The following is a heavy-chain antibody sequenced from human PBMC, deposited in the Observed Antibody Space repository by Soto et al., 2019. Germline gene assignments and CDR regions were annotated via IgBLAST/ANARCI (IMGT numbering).Heavy chain of an antibody. CDR3: AKVRGIGPASGVIGMDV. Sequence: QVQLVQSGAEVMIPGSSVKVSCKASGDTFSSNTFNWVRQAPGQGLEWMGGIIPIFGTTNYAQKFQDRVTITADASTSTAYMEVNSLRSEDTAVYYCAKVRGIGPASGVIGMDVWGQGTTVTVSS. J-gene: IGHJ6*02. CDR1: GDTFSSNT. CDR2: IIPIFGTT. V-gene: IGHV1-69*01. D-gene: IGHD6-13*01.